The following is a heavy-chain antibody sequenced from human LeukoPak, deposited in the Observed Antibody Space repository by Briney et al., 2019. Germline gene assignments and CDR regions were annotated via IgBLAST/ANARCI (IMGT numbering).Heavy chain of an antibody. CDR1: GYTFTSYG. CDR2: ISAYNGNT. J-gene: IGHJ5*02. Sequence: ASVKVSCKSSGYTFTSYGISWVRQAPGQGLEWMGWISAYNGNTNYAQKLQGRVTMTTDTSTSTAYMELSSLRSDDTAVYYCARHTFDIVVVPAAYNLFDPWGQGTLVTVSS. V-gene: IGHV1-18*01. D-gene: IGHD2-2*01. CDR3: ARHTFDIVVVPAAYNLFDP.